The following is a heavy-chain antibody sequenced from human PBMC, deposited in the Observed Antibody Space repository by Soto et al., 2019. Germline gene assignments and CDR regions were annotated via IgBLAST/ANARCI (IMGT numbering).Heavy chain of an antibody. J-gene: IGHJ6*02. CDR2: IDPSDSYT. CDR3: ATRRDGYNSDYYGMDV. D-gene: IGHD5-12*01. V-gene: IGHV5-10-1*01. CDR1: GYSFTSYW. Sequence: GESLKISCKGSGYSFTSYWISWVRQMPGKGLEWMGRIDPSDSYTNYSPSFQGHVTISADKSISTAYLQWSSLKASDTAMYYCATRRDGYNSDYYGMDVWGQGTTVTVSS.